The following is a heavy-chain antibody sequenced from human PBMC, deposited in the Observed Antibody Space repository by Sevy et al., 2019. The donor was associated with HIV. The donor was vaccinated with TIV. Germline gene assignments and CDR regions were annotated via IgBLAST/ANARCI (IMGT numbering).Heavy chain of an antibody. J-gene: IGHJ4*02. CDR1: GFTFSSYG. CDR2: IWYDGSNK. V-gene: IGHV3-33*01. D-gene: IGHD3-3*01. Sequence: GGSLRLSCAASGFTFSSYGMYWVRQAPGKGLEWVAVIWYDGSNKYYADSVKGRFTISRDNSKNTLYLQMNSLRAEDTAVYYCARVGSAAAINYDFWSGYYEGDYWGQGTLVTVSS. CDR3: ARVGSAAAINYDFWSGYYEGDY.